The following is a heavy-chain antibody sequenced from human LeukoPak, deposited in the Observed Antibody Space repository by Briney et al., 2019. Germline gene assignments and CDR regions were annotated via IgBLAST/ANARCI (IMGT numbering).Heavy chain of an antibody. CDR3: AKGGGYEAQYYYYYLDV. Sequence: GGSLRLSCAASGFTFSSYGMSWVRQAPGKGLEWVANIKEDAGEIYYVDSVKGRFTISRDNSKNTLYLQMKSLRAEDTAVYYCAKGGGYEAQYYYYYLDVWGKGTTVTISS. D-gene: IGHD5-12*01. CDR1: GFTFSSYG. V-gene: IGHV3-7*01. CDR2: IKEDAGEI. J-gene: IGHJ6*03.